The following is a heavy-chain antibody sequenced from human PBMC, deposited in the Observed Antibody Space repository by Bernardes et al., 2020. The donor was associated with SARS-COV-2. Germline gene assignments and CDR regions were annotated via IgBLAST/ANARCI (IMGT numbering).Heavy chain of an antibody. J-gene: IGHJ4*02. CDR1: GGSFSDYF. CDR3: ARGCPGY. CDR2: INNTGAT. V-gene: IGHV4-34*01. Sequence: SETLSLTCAVYGGSFSDYFWTWIRQSPGKGLEWIGQINNTGATNYNPSLSGRLTMSVDKSKKQFSLKLTSVTAADTAIYYCARGCPGYWGQGTPVTVPP.